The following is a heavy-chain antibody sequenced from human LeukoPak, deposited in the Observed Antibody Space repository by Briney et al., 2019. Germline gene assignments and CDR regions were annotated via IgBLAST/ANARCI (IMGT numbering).Heavy chain of an antibody. CDR3: ATAILDYYDSSGYKRWFDP. Sequence: ASVKVSCKVSGYTLTELSMHWVRQAPGKGLEWMGGFDPEDGETIYAQKFQGRVTMTEDTSTDTAYMELSSLRSEDTAGYYCATAILDYYDSSGYKRWFDPWGQGTLVTVSS. J-gene: IGHJ5*02. V-gene: IGHV1-24*01. CDR2: FDPEDGET. D-gene: IGHD3-22*01. CDR1: GYTLTELS.